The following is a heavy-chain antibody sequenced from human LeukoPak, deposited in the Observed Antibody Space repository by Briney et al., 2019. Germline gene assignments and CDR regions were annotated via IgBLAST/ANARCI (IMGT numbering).Heavy chain of an antibody. D-gene: IGHD3-9*01. J-gene: IGHJ4*02. Sequence: GGSLRLSCAASGFTFSSNAMSWVRQAPGKGLEWVSAIRGSGSSTYYADSVEGRFTISRDNSENTLYLQMNSLRAEDTAVYYCAKVRSDYYDILTGNYNPLFDYWGQGTLVTVSS. CDR3: AKVRSDYYDILTGNYNPLFDY. CDR1: GFTFSSNA. V-gene: IGHV3-23*01. CDR2: IRGSGSST.